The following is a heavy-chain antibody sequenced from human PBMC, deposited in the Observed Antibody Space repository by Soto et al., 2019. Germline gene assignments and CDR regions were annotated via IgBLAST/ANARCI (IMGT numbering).Heavy chain of an antibody. CDR1: GFTFINYA. V-gene: IGHV3-23*01. CDR3: ARKILGSTSRPNYWYFDL. J-gene: IGHJ2*01. Sequence: EVHLLESGGGLVQPGGSLRLSCAGSGFTFINYAMNWVRQAPGKGLEWVSSISGGGDAAFFPDSVRGRFRISRENSQNTVTLQMNSLGVDDTAVYYCARKILGSTSRPNYWYFDLWGRGTLVTVSS. D-gene: IGHD2-2*01. CDR2: ISGGGDAA.